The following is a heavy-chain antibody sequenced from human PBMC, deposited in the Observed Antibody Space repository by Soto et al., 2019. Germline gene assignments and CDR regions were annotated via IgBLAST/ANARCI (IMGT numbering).Heavy chain of an antibody. CDR3: ARDQRSAFDY. V-gene: IGHV1-3*05. J-gene: IGHJ4*02. CDR1: GYTFTSYA. CDR2: INAGNGNT. Sequence: QVQLVQSGAEEKKPGASVKVSCKASGYTFTSYAMQWVRQAPGQRLEWMGWINAGNGNTKYSQKFQGRVTITRDTSASIVYMELSSLRSEDTAVYYCARDQRSAFDYWGQGPLVTVPS. D-gene: IGHD6-25*01.